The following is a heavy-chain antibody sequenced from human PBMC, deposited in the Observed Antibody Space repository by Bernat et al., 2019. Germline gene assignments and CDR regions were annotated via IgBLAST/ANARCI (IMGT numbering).Heavy chain of an antibody. J-gene: IGHJ5*02. D-gene: IGHD6-19*01. CDR2: IYSGGST. CDR3: ATSILYSSGWSEFDP. V-gene: IGHV3-66*03. CDR1: GFTVSSNY. Sequence: EVQLVESGGGLIQPGGSLRLSCAASGFTVSSNYMSWVRQAPGKGLEWVSVIYSGGSTYYADSVKGRFTISRDNSKNTLYLQMNSLRAEDTAVYYCATSILYSSGWSEFDPWGQGTLVTVSS.